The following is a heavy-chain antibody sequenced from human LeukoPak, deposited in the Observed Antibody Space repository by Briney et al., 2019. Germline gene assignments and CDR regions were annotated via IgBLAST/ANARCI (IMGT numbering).Heavy chain of an antibody. CDR3: XXGYSXYADYYNYYMDV. CDR2: IXWNSGSI. V-gene: IGHV3-9*01. CDR1: GFTFDDYA. D-gene: IGHD4-11*01. Sequence: GGSLRLSCAASGFTFDDYAMHWVRQAPGKGLEWVSGIXWNSGSIGYADSVXGRFTISRDSAKNSLYLQMNSLRAEDTAVYYXXXGYSXYADYYNYYMDVWGKGTTVTVSS. J-gene: IGHJ6*03.